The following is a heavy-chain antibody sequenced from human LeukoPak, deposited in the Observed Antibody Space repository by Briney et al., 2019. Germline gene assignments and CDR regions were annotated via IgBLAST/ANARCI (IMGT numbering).Heavy chain of an antibody. CDR1: GGSISSGSYY. J-gene: IGHJ6*03. CDR2: IYTSGST. V-gene: IGHV4-61*02. D-gene: IGHD6-13*01. Sequence: PSETLSLTCTVSGGSISSGSYYWSWIRQPAGKGLEWIGRIYTSGSTNYNPSLKSRVTISVDTSKNQFSLKLSSVTAADTAVYYCARALVRSSSYYYYYMDVWGKGTTVTVSS. CDR3: ARALVRSSSYYYYYMDV.